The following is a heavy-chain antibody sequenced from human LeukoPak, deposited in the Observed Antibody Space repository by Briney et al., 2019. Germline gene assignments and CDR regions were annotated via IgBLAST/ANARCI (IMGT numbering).Heavy chain of an antibody. J-gene: IGHJ4*02. CDR3: FFQAEDGIRDFDY. CDR2: MNPNSGNT. V-gene: IGHV1-8*01. Sequence: ASLKVSCKASGYSFSSYDTNWVRQATGQRLEWMECMNPNSGNTGYALKFQGRVTMTRNTSINTAYVELSGLISEDTAVYFFFFQAEDGIRDFDYWGQGTLATVSS. CDR1: GYSFSSYD. D-gene: IGHD2-21*01.